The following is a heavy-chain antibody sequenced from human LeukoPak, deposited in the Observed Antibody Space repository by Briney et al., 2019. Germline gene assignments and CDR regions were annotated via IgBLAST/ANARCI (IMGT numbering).Heavy chain of an antibody. D-gene: IGHD3-22*01. CDR2: IYTSGSP. Sequence: SETLSLTCTVSGGSISSHNWYWIRQPPGKGLEWIGDIYTSGSPNYNPSLKSRVTISVDTSKNQFSLKLSSVTAADTAVYYCARVDSSGYSTLLLHRGQGTLVTVSS. CDR3: ARVDSSGYSTLLLH. J-gene: IGHJ4*02. V-gene: IGHV4-59*11. CDR1: GGSISSHN.